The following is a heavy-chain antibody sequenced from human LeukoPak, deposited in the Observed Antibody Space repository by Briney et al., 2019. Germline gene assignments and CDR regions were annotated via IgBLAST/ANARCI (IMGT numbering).Heavy chain of an antibody. D-gene: IGHD3-22*01. V-gene: IGHV3-21*01. CDR2: ISSSSSHI. CDR3: ARDRSYYYDSSGYYYPSFDY. Sequence: GGSLRLSCAASGFTFSNYIMNWVRQAPGKGLEWVSSISSSSSHIYHADSVKGRFTISRDNAKNSLYLQMNSLRAEDTAVYYCARDRSYYYDSSGYYYPSFDYWGQGTLVTVSS. CDR1: GFTFSNYI. J-gene: IGHJ4*02.